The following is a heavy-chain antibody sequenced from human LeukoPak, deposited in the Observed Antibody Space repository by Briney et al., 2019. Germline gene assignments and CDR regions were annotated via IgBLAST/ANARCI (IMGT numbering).Heavy chain of an antibody. D-gene: IGHD3-9*01. CDR3: ARYRLVEYYFDY. V-gene: IGHV4-4*02. CDR2: FYHSGST. J-gene: IGHJ4*02. Sequence: SETLSLTCAVSGGSISSSNWWSWVRQPPGKGLEWIGEFYHSGSTNYNPSLKSRVTISVDKSKNQFSLKLSSVTAADTAVYYCARYRLVEYYFDYWGQGTLVTVSS. CDR1: GGSISSSNW.